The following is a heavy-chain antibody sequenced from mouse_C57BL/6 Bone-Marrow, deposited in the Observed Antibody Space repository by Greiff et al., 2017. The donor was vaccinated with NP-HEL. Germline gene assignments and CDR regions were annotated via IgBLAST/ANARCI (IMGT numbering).Heavy chain of an antibody. V-gene: IGHV7-3*01. CDR1: GFTFTDYY. CDR2: IRNKANGYTT. Sequence: EVKVVESGGGLVQPGGSLSLSCAASGFTFTDYYMSWVRQPPGKALEWLGFIRNKANGYTTEYSASVKGRFTISRDNSQSILYLQMNALRAEDSATYYCARFYYYGSSLYYAMDYWGQGTSVTVSS. CDR3: ARFYYYGSSLYYAMDY. J-gene: IGHJ4*01. D-gene: IGHD1-1*01.